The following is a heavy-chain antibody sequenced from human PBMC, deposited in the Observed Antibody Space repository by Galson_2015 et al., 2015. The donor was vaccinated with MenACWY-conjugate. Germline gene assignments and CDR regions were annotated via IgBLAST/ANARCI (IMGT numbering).Heavy chain of an antibody. CDR1: GGSISSSSYY. V-gene: IGHV4-39*07. CDR2: IYYSGST. D-gene: IGHD3-22*01. Sequence: SETLSLTCTVSGGSISSSSYYWGWIRQPPGKGLEWIGSIYYSGSTYYNPSLKSRVTISVDTSKNQFSLKLSSVTAADTAVYYCARSPYYYDSSGYWGWFDPWGQGTRVTVSS. CDR3: ARSPYYYDSSGYWGWFDP. J-gene: IGHJ5*02.